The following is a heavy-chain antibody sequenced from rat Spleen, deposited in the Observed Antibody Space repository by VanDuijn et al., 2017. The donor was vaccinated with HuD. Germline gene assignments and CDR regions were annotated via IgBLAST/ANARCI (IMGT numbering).Heavy chain of an antibody. V-gene: IGHV5-58*01. Sequence: EVQLVETGGGLVQPGKSLKLSCVASGFTFSRYWMYWVRQAPGKGLEWVSSVSSDGVNTYYPDSVKGRFIISRDNAENTVYLQMNSLRCEDTATYYCARDYSNFFPYWYFDFWGPGTMVTVSS. CDR3: ARDYSNFFPYWYFDF. CDR1: GFTFSRYW. D-gene: IGHD1-2*01. J-gene: IGHJ1*01. CDR2: VSSDGVNT.